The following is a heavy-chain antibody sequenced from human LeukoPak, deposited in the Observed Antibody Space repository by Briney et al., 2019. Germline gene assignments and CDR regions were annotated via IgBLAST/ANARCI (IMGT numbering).Heavy chain of an antibody. J-gene: IGHJ5*02. Sequence: GASVKVSCKASGYTFTSYDINWVRQATGQGLEWKGWMNPNSGNTGYAQKFQGRVTMTRNTSISTAYMELSSLRSEDTAVYYCARDRYYGRWFDPWGQGTLVTVSS. V-gene: IGHV1-8*01. CDR3: ARDRYYGRWFDP. D-gene: IGHD3-10*01. CDR2: MNPNSGNT. CDR1: GYTFTSYD.